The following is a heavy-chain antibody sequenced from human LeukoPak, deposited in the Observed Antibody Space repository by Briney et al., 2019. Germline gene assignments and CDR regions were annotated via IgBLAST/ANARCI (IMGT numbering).Heavy chain of an antibody. CDR1: GGSISSSSYY. CDR2: IYYSGST. V-gene: IGHV4-39*01. CDR3: ARGNIVVVPAAIRRYYYYGMDV. J-gene: IGHJ6*02. D-gene: IGHD2-2*01. Sequence: SETLSLTCTVSGGSISSSSYYWGWIRQPPGKGLEWIGSIYYSGSTYYNPSLKSRVTISVDTSKNQFSLKLSSVTAADTAVYYCARGNIVVVPAAIRRYYYYGMDVWGQGTTVTVSS.